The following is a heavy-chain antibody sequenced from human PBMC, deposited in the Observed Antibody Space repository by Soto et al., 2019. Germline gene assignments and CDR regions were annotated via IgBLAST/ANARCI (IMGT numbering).Heavy chain of an antibody. D-gene: IGHD1-20*01. Sequence: QVQLVQSGAEVKKPGASVKVSCKASGYTFTSYGISWVRQAPGQGLEWMGWISAYNGNTNYAQKLQGRVTMTTDTSTRTAYMELRSLRSDDTAVYYCARDHRITGTGNWFDPWGQGTLVTVSS. CDR2: ISAYNGNT. J-gene: IGHJ5*02. CDR3: ARDHRITGTGNWFDP. V-gene: IGHV1-18*01. CDR1: GYTFTSYG.